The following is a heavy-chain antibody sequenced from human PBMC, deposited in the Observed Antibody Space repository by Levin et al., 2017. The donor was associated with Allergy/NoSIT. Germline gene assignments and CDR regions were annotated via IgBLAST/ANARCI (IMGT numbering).Heavy chain of an antibody. V-gene: IGHV3-48*01. Sequence: GGSLRLSCAASGFTFSNYNMNWVRQAPGKGLEWVSYISSRNSPIFYADSVKGRFTISRDNAKNSLYLQMNSLRAEDTAVYYCASGLYGEEESYWGQGTLVTVSS. CDR1: GFTFSNYN. J-gene: IGHJ4*02. D-gene: IGHD3-10*01. CDR2: ISSRNSPI. CDR3: ASGLYGEEESY.